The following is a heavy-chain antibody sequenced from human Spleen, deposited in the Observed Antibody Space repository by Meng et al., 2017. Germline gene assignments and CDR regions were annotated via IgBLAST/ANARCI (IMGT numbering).Heavy chain of an antibody. CDR3: ALCTTTMAHDFDY. J-gene: IGHJ4*02. Sequence: QVQLQAWGAGLLQPAETRSLTWSVYGGFFRGYYWSWIRQLPGKGLEWIGEINHNGCTNYNPSLESRATISVDTSQNNLSLKLRSVTAADSAVYYSALCTTTMAHDFDYWGQGTLVTVSS. V-gene: IGHV4-34*01. D-gene: IGHD4-11*01. CDR1: GGFFRGYY. CDR2: INHNGCT.